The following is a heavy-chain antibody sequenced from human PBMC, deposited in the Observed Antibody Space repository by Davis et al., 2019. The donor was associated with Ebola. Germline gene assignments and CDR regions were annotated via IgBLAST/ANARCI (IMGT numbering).Heavy chain of an antibody. CDR2: INAGNGNT. CDR1: GYTFTSYA. V-gene: IGHV1-3*01. Sequence: AASVKVSCKASGYTFTSYAMHWVRQAPGQRLEWMGWINAGNGNTKYSQKFQGRVTMTRDTSISTAYMELSRLRSDDTAVYYCARVPEWLVSEDWFDPWGQGTLVTVSS. CDR3: ARVPEWLVSEDWFDP. D-gene: IGHD6-19*01. J-gene: IGHJ5*02.